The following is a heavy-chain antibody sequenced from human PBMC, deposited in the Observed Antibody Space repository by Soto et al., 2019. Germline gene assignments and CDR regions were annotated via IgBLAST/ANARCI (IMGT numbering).Heavy chain of an antibody. J-gene: IGHJ5*02. D-gene: IGHD5-12*01. CDR1: GYTFTSYY. Sequence: QVQLVQSGAEVKKPGASVKVSCKASGYTFTSYYMHWVRQAPGQGLEWMGIINPSGGSTSYAQKSQGRVTMTRDTSTSTVYMELSSLRSEDTAVYYCARNVYSGYGWLGWFAPWGQGTLVTVSS. V-gene: IGHV1-46*01. CDR2: INPSGGST. CDR3: ARNVYSGYGWLGWFAP.